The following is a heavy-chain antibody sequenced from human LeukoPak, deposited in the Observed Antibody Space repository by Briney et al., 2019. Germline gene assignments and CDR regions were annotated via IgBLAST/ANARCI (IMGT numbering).Heavy chain of an antibody. CDR2: IYYRGST. CDR3: ARDRITMVRGVIIGTAFDY. Sequence: PSETLSLTCTVSGGSISSGGYYWSWIRQHPGKGLEWIGYIYYRGSTYYNPSLKSRVTISVDTSKNQFSLKLSSVTAADTAVYYCARDRITMVRGVIIGTAFDYWGQGTLVTVSS. CDR1: GGSISSGGYY. D-gene: IGHD3-10*01. V-gene: IGHV4-31*03. J-gene: IGHJ4*02.